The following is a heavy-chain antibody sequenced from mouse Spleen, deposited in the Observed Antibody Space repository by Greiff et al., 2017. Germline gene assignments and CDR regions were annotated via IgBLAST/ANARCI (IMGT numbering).Heavy chain of an antibody. CDR2: INPSSGYT. CDR3: GRSPFAY. V-gene: IGHV1-4*01. CDR1: GYTFTSYT. J-gene: IGHJ3*01. Sequence: VKLVESGAELARPGASVKMSCKASGYTFTSYTMHWVKQRPGQGLEWIAHINPSSGYTQYNQKFQDKATLTADKSSSTAYMQLSSRASEDAAVYCCGRSPFAYWGEGTLVTVSA.